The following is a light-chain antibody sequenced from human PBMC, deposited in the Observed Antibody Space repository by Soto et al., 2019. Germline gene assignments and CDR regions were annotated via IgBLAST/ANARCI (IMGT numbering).Light chain of an antibody. CDR1: SRDVGLYRY. J-gene: IGLJ3*02. Sequence: QSVLTQPPSASGSRGQSVTISCTATSRDVGLYRYVSWYQHHPGKAPKLILYEVNNRPSGVPDRFSGSKSGSTASLTVSGLQAEDEADYYCSSYAGSSWVFGGGTKLTVL. V-gene: IGLV2-8*01. CDR2: EVN. CDR3: SSYAGSSWV.